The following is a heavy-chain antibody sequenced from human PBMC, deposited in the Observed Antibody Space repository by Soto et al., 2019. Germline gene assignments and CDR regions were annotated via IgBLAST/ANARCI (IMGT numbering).Heavy chain of an antibody. V-gene: IGHV3-74*03. D-gene: IGHD6-13*01. CDR3: ARGGLQHALDV. J-gene: IGHJ6*04. Sequence: EVQLVESGGGLVQPGGSLRLSCAASGFTFSNYWMYWVRQAPGKGLVWVSRVNNDGTDTTHADSVKGRFTISRDNAENTLYLKMNSLRAEDTAVYYCARGGLQHALDVWGKGSTVTVSS. CDR2: VNNDGTDT. CDR1: GFTFSNYW.